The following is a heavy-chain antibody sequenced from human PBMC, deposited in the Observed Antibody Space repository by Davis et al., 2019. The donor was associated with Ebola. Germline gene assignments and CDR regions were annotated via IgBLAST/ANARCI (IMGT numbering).Heavy chain of an antibody. J-gene: IGHJ5*02. CDR2: ISAYNGKT. D-gene: IGHD3-16*01. CDR3: ARDIAMIRGGWIDH. Sequence: AASVKVSCKASGYTFTRYGITWVRQAPGQGLEWMAWISAYNGKTNYAQKFQGRVTMTTDTSTSTAYMELRSLRSDDTAVYYCARDIAMIRGGWIDHWGQGTLVSVSS. CDR1: GYTFTRYG. V-gene: IGHV1-18*01.